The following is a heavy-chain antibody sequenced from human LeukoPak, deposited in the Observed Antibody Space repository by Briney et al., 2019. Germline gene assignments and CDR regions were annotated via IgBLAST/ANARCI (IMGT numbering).Heavy chain of an antibody. D-gene: IGHD5-24*01. CDR1: GYTFTSYD. J-gene: IGHJ4*02. Sequence: GASVKVSCKASGYTFTSYDINWVRQATGQGLEWMGWMNPNSGNTGYAQKFQGRVTITADKSTSTAYMELSSLRSEDTAVYYCAREEMATSYYFDYWGQGTLVTVSS. V-gene: IGHV1-8*01. CDR2: MNPNSGNT. CDR3: AREEMATSYYFDY.